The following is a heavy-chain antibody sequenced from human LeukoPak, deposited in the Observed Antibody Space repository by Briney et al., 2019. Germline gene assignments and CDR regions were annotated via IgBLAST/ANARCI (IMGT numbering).Heavy chain of an antibody. D-gene: IGHD4-17*01. V-gene: IGHV1-2*06. CDR3: ARATRTTVTARLHWYFDL. CDR2: INPNSGGT. CDR1: GYTFTGYY. J-gene: IGHJ2*01. Sequence: ASVKVSCKASGYTFTGYYMHWVRQAPGQELEWMGRINPNSGGTNYAQKFQGRVTMTRDTSISTAYMELSRLRSDDTAVYYCARATRTTVTARLHWYFDLWGRGTLVTVSS.